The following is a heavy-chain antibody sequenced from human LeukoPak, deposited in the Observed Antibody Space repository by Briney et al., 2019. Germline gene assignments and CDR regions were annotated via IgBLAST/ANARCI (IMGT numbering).Heavy chain of an antibody. CDR3: ARGSYGSGSYYEGNSFDT. J-gene: IGHJ5*02. V-gene: IGHV3-30*04. CDR1: GFTFSSYA. CDR2: ISYDGSNK. D-gene: IGHD3-10*01. Sequence: GGSLRLSCAASGFTFSSYAMHWVRQAPGKGLEWVAVISYDGSNKYYADSAKGRFTISRDNSKNTLYLQMNSLRAEDTAVYYCARGSYGSGSYYEGNSFDTWGQGTLVTVSS.